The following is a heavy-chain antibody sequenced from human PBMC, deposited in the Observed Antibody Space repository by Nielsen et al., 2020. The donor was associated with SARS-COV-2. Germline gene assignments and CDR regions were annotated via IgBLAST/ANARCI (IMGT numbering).Heavy chain of an antibody. D-gene: IGHD2-21*01. CDR3: ARGSYGWSIDVIPVVLAHD. V-gene: IGHV3-11*04. CDR2: ISSGGSVR. Sequence: GGSLRLSCEGSGFHFGNFYMSWIRQAPGKGLEWLTYISSGGSVRYYADSVRGRFTVSRDNSKNSLFLQMDSLTADDTAVYYCARGSYGWSIDVIPVVLAHDWGQGIPVTVSS. J-gene: IGHJ4*02. CDR1: GFHFGNFY.